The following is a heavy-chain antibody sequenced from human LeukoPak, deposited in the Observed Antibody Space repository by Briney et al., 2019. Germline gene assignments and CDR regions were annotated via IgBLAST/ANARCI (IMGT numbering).Heavy chain of an antibody. V-gene: IGHV3-53*05. J-gene: IGHJ4*02. CDR2: IYNGGTT. Sequence: GGSLTLSCAVSGFTVRGNYMTWVRQAPGKGLEWVSVIYNGGTTYYRDSVRGRFTISRDTSQHTVHLQMDSLRAEDTAVYYCASGPTYDYVRVILYWGQGTRVTVSS. CDR1: GFTVRGNY. CDR3: ASGPTYDYVRVILY. D-gene: IGHD3-16*01.